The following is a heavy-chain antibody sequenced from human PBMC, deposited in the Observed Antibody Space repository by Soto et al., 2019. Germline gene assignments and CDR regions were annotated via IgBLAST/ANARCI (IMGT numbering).Heavy chain of an antibody. CDR3: AKVGFTYYDFWSGYSDYFDY. CDR2: ISWNSGSI. CDR1: GFTFDDYA. Sequence: GGSLRLSCAASGFTFDDYAMHWVRQAPGKGLEWVSGISWNSGSIGYADSVKGRFTISRDNAKNSLYLQMNSLRAEDTALYYCAKVGFTYYDFWSGYSDYFDYWGQGTLVTVSS. V-gene: IGHV3-9*01. D-gene: IGHD3-3*01. J-gene: IGHJ4*02.